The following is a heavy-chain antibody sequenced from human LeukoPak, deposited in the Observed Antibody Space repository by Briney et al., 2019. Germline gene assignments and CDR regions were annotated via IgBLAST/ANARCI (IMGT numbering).Heavy chain of an antibody. CDR1: GYSFTSYW. Sequence: GESLRISCKGSGYSFTSYWISWVRQMPGKGLEWMGRIDPSDSYTNYSPSFQGHVTISADKYVSTAYLQWSSLKPSDTTIYYCARRGGSYRAFDYWGQGTLVTVSS. CDR3: ARRGGSYRAFDY. V-gene: IGHV5-10-1*01. CDR2: IDPSDSYT. D-gene: IGHD1-26*01. J-gene: IGHJ4*02.